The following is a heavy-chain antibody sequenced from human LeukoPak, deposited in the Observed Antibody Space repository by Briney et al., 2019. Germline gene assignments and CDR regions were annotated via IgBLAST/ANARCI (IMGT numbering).Heavy chain of an antibody. D-gene: IGHD3-16*01. Sequence: SETLSLTCAIYGGSFDDYYWLWIRQSPGKGLEWIGEIPQSGDTNYNPSLKSRVTISLDTDKSQFPLKLMSVTAADTAVYYCASLMQGWGSYSDYYYGIDVWGKGTTVIVSS. CDR2: IPQSGDT. V-gene: IGHV4-34*01. CDR1: GGSFDDYY. J-gene: IGHJ6*04. CDR3: ASLMQGWGSYSDYYYGIDV.